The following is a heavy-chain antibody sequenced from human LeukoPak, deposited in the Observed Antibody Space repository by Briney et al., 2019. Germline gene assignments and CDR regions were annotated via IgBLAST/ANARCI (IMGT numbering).Heavy chain of an antibody. D-gene: IGHD4-11*01. J-gene: IGHJ5*02. Sequence: PSETLSLTCAVYGGSFSGYYWSWIRQPPGKGLEWIGEINHSGSTNYNPSLKSRVTMSVDNSKNQFSLELSSVTAADTAVYYCASSNNYVWFDPWGQGALVTVSS. CDR1: GGSFSGYY. CDR2: INHSGST. CDR3: ASSNNYVWFDP. V-gene: IGHV4-34*01.